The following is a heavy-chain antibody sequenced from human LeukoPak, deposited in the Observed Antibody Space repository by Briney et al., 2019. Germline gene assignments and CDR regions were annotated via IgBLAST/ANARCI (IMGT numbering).Heavy chain of an antibody. J-gene: IGHJ4*02. CDR3: ARDHCTNGVCYPDESDY. CDR2: INPNSGGT. Sequence: ASVKVSCKASGYTFTGYYMHWVRQAPGQGLEWMGWINPNSGGTNYAQKFQGRVTMTRDTSISTAYMELSRLRSDDTAVYYCARDHCTNGVCYPDESDYWGQGTLVTVSS. V-gene: IGHV1-2*02. CDR1: GYTFTGYY. D-gene: IGHD2-8*01.